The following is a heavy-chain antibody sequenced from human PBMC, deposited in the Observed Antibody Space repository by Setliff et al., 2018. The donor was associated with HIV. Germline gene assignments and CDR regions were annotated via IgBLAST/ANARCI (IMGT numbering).Heavy chain of an antibody. V-gene: IGHV3-30*02. CDR2: IRKDGSNK. CDR3: AKKTAAYTSGSWLQY. D-gene: IGHD3-10*01. Sequence: PGGSLRLSCAASGFTFSNSGMHWVRQAPGKGLECVAFIRKDGSNKEYADSVKGRFNISRDNAKKSLYLKMNSRSAEDTAVYYVAKKTAAYTSGSWLQYWGQGTLVTVSS. J-gene: IGHJ4*02. CDR1: GFTFSNSG.